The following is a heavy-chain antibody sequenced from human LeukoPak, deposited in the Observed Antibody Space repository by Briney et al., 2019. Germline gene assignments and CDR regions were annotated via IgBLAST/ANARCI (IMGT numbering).Heavy chain of an antibody. CDR3: ARDSRPSGSYYVS. Sequence: PGGSLRLSCAASGFTFSSYAMHWVRQAPGKGLEWVAVISYDGSNKYYADSVKGRFTISRDNSKNTLYLQMNSLRAEDTAVYYCARDSRPSGSYYVSWGQGTLVTVSS. CDR2: ISYDGSNK. CDR1: GFTFSSYA. V-gene: IGHV3-30-3*01. D-gene: IGHD1-26*01. J-gene: IGHJ5*02.